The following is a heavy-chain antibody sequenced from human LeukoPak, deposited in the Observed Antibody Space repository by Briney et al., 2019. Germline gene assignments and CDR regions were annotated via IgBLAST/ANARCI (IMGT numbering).Heavy chain of an antibody. D-gene: IGHD1-14*01. CDR1: AFTFSNYS. CDR3: ARANRNGFDI. J-gene: IGHJ3*02. V-gene: IGHV3-48*01. CDR2: IRSRSSTI. Sequence: GGSLILSCEASAFTFSNYSMNWVRQAPGKGLEWVSYIRSRSSTIYYADSVRGRFRISRDNAKKSLYLQMNSLRAEDKAVYYCARANRNGFDIWGQGTLVTVSS.